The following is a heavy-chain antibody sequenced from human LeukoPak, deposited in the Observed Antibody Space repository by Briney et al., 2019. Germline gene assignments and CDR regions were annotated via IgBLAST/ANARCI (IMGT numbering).Heavy chain of an antibody. V-gene: IGHV1-8*01. CDR1: GYTFTSYD. CDR3: ARRAYDYGDYGVDY. CDR2: MNPNSGNT. Sequence: GASVKVSCKASGYTFTSYDINWVRQATGQGLEWMGWMNPNSGNTGYAQKFQGRVTMTRNTSISTAYMELSSLRSEDTAVYYCARRAYDYGDYGVDYWGQGTLVTVSS. J-gene: IGHJ4*02. D-gene: IGHD4-17*01.